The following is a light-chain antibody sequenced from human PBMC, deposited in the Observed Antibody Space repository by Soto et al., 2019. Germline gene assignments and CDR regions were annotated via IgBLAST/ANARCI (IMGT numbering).Light chain of an antibody. CDR1: SSNIGAGYD. V-gene: IGLV1-40*01. Sequence: QSVLTQPPSVSGAPGQRVTLSCTGSSSNIGAGYDVHWYQQLPGTAPKLLIYGNSNRPSGVPDRFSGSKSGTSASLAITGLQAEDEADYYCQSYDSSLSGFWVFGGGTKLTVL. CDR3: QSYDSSLSGFWV. CDR2: GNS. J-gene: IGLJ3*02.